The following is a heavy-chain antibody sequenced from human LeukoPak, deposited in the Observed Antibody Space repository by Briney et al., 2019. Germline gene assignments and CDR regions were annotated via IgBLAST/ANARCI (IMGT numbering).Heavy chain of an antibody. V-gene: IGHV4-59*11. CDR1: GGSLSTHH. CDR3: ARGYDSSAYYPFNY. CDR2: ISDSGST. D-gene: IGHD3-22*01. Sequence: SETLSLTCVVSGGSLSTHHWSWIRQSPGRGLEGIGYISDSGSTNYNPSLKSRVTISVDTSKNQFSLMLSSVTAADTAVYYCARGYDSSAYYPFNYWGQGTLVTVSS. J-gene: IGHJ4*02.